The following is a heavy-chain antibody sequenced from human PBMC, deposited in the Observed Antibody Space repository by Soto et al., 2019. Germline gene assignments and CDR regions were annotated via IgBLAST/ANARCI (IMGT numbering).Heavy chain of an antibody. CDR1: GGSISSSNYF. CDR2: IFYSGST. V-gene: IGHV4-39*01. J-gene: IGHJ3*02. CDR3: ASPTLGAFDI. D-gene: IGHD3-16*01. Sequence: SETLSLTCTISGGSISSSNYFWGWIRQPPGKGLEWIGSIFYSGSTSYNSSLKSRVTISVDTSKNQFSLRLSSVTAADTAVYYCASPTLGAFDIWGQGTRVTVSS.